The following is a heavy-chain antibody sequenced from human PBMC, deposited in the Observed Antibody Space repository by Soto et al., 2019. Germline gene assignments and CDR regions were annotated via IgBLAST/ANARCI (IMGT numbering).Heavy chain of an antibody. CDR2: INSDGSST. Sequence: EVQLVESGGGLVQPGGSLRLSCAASGFTFSSYWMHWVRQAPGKGLVWVSRINSDGSSTSYADSVMGRFTISRDNAKNTLSLQMNRLRAEDTAVYYCVRTSLVVAAATREDYWGQGTLVTVSS. J-gene: IGHJ4*02. CDR3: VRTSLVVAAATREDY. V-gene: IGHV3-74*01. D-gene: IGHD2-15*01. CDR1: GFTFSSYW.